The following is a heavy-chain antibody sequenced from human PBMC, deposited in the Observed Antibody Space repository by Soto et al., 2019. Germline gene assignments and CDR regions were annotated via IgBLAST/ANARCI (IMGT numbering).Heavy chain of an antibody. D-gene: IGHD6-19*01. J-gene: IGHJ4*02. V-gene: IGHV4-59*01. Sequence: QVQLQESGPGLVKPSETLSLTCTVSGGSISSYYWSWIRQPPGKGLEWIGYIYYRGSTNYNPSLQSRVTISVDTSENQFSLKLSSVTAADTAVYYGARLEYSSGWYRFGYWGQGTLVTVSS. CDR3: ARLEYSSGWYRFGY. CDR2: IYYRGST. CDR1: GGSISSYY.